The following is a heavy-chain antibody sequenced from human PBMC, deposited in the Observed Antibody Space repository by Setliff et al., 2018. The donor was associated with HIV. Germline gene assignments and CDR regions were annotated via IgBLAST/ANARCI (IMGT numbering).Heavy chain of an antibody. CDR3: VRGVQSPPHYSYYYMDV. J-gene: IGHJ6*03. V-gene: IGHV1-69*02. CDR2: IIPILGVA. D-gene: IGHD3-3*01. CDR1: RSTFISHT. Sequence: SVKVSCKASRSTFISHTINWVRQAPGQGLDWMGRIIPILGVANYAQRFQGKVTITADKSTSTAYMELTSLRFDDTAMYYCVRGVQSPPHYSYYYMDVWGEGTMVTVSS.